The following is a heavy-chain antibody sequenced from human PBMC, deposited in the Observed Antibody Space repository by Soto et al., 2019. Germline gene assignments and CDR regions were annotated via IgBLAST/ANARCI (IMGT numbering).Heavy chain of an antibody. CDR2: VNWNGGGT. CDR3: VRGASLNFDY. Sequence: EVQLVESGGGVLRPGGSLRLSCAASGFTFDDYGMSWARQAPGKGREWVPGVNWNGGGTGYADSVKGRFTISRDNAKNSLYLQMNSLRAEDTAFYYCVRGASLNFDYWGQGTLVTVSS. CDR1: GFTFDDYG. J-gene: IGHJ4*02. V-gene: IGHV3-20*04. D-gene: IGHD1-26*01.